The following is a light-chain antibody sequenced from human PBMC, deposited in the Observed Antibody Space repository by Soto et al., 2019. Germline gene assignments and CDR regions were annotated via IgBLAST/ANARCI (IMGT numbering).Light chain of an antibody. J-gene: IGKJ5*01. CDR3: QQYGSYSIT. CDR1: QSVSSSY. V-gene: IGKV3-20*01. CDR2: GAS. Sequence: EIVLTKVPCSLPLPPGARATLSCRASQSVSSSYLAWYQQKPGQAPRLLIYGASSRATGIPDRFSGSGSGTDFTLTISRLEPEDFAAYYCQQYGSYSITFGQGTRLEIK.